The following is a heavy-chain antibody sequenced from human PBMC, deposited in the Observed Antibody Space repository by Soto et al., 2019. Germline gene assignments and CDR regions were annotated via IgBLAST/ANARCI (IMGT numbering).Heavy chain of an antibody. Sequence: GGSLRLSCTASGFTFGDYAMSWFRQAPGKGLEWVGFIRSKAYGGTTEYAASVKGRFTISRDDSKTIASLQMNSLRAEDTAVYYCAKTGAAAGTEVVFTYYYYYYMDVWGKGTTVTVSS. CDR3: AKTGAAAGTEVVFTYYYYYYMDV. D-gene: IGHD3-22*01. V-gene: IGHV3-49*03. J-gene: IGHJ6*03. CDR1: GFTFGDYA. CDR2: IRSKAYGGTT.